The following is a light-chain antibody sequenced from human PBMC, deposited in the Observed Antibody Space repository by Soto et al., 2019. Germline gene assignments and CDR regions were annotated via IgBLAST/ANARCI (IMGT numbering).Light chain of an antibody. CDR1: QSVSSY. Sequence: EIVLTQSPATLSLSPGERATLSCRASQSVSSYLAWYQQKPGQAPRLLIYDASSRATGIPARFSGSGSGTDFTLTISSLEPEDFAVYYCQQRSNWPVTVGQGTKVDIK. J-gene: IGKJ1*01. V-gene: IGKV3-11*01. CDR2: DAS. CDR3: QQRSNWPVT.